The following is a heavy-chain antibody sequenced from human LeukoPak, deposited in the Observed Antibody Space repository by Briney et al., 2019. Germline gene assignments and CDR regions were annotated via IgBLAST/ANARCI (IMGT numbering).Heavy chain of an antibody. Sequence: ASVKVSCKASGGTFSSYAISWVRQAPGQGLEWMGGIIPIFGTANYAQKFQGRVTITADESTSTAYMELSSLRSEDTAVYYCASAYSGSYVVYYCGMDVWGQGTTVTVSS. D-gene: IGHD1-26*01. CDR2: IIPIFGTA. J-gene: IGHJ6*02. CDR1: GGTFSSYA. V-gene: IGHV1-69*13. CDR3: ASAYSGSYVVYYCGMDV.